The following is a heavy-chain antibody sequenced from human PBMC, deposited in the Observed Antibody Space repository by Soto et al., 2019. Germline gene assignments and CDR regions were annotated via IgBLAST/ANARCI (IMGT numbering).Heavy chain of an antibody. J-gene: IGHJ4*02. V-gene: IGHV4-34*01. D-gene: IGHD1-26*01. CDR3: GVGYSGSHDY. Sequence: PSETLSLTCAVYGGSFSGYYWSWIRQPPGKGLEWIGEINHSGSTNYNPSLKSRVTISVDTSKNQFSLKLSSVTAADTAVYYCGVGYSGSHDYWGQGTLVTVSS. CDR2: INHSGST. CDR1: GGSFSGYY.